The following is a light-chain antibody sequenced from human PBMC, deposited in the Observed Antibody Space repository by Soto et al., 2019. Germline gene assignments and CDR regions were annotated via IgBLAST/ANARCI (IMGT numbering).Light chain of an antibody. CDR2: KTS. J-gene: IGKJ4*01. V-gene: IGKV3-15*01. CDR3: QQYADWPLT. Sequence: IVMTQSPATVSVSPGESASLSCRASRTIGTNLGWYQQKPGQAPRLLISKTSTRATGVPARFSGSGSGTEFTLTITSLQSEDIAVYHCQQYADWPLTFGGGTKVDIK. CDR1: RTIGTN.